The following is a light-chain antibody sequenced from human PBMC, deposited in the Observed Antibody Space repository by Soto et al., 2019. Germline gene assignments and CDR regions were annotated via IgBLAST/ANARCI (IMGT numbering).Light chain of an antibody. J-gene: IGLJ1*01. CDR3: SSFTSSNTYV. CDR1: SSDIGAYNR. Sequence: QSALTQPPSVSGSPGQSVAISCTGTSSDIGAYNRVSWYQQPPGTAPKLMIYDVNNRPSGVPDRFSGSKSGNTASLTISGLQADDEADYYCSSFTSSNTYVFGTGTKLPS. CDR2: DVN. V-gene: IGLV2-18*02.